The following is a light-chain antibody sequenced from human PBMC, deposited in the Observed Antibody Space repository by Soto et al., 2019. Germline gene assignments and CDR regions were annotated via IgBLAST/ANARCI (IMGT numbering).Light chain of an antibody. CDR1: NIGSKS. CDR3: QVWDRSSDHVV. Sequence: SYELTQPPSVSVAPGKTARITCGGNNIGSKSVHWYQQKPGQAPVLVIYYDSDRPSGIPERFSGSNSGNTATLTISRVEAGDEADYYCQVWDRSSDHVVFGGGTKLPVL. J-gene: IGLJ2*01. V-gene: IGLV3-21*04. CDR2: YDS.